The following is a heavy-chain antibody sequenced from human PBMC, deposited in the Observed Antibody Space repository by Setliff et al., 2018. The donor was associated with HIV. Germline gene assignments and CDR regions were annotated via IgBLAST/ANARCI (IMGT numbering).Heavy chain of an antibody. CDR2: MSYTGIN. CDR3: ARAPYVSGSFGWFDP. D-gene: IGHD3-10*01. J-gene: IGHJ5*02. V-gene: IGHV4-31*01. CDR1: GGSISSSTYY. Sequence: SETLSLTCTVSGGSISSSTYYWNWFRQSPGKGLEWIGYMSYTGINNYNPSLKSLVTISLDTSKNQFSQKLTSVTAADTAVYYCARAPYVSGSFGWFDPWGQGTLVTVSS.